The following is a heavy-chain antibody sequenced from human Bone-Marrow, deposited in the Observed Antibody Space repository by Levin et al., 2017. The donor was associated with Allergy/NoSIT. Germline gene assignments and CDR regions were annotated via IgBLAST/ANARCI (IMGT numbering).Heavy chain of an antibody. Sequence: GGSLRLSCKDSGNKFTSYWIGWVRQLPGKGLEWMGIIYAGDSTTDYSPSFQGRVTMSVDRSISVSYLQWSSLTVSATAIFYCASVTPGLFYDWGQGTLVIVS. CDR3: ASVTPGLFYD. D-gene: IGHD2-15*01. CDR2: IYAGDSTT. CDR1: GNKFTSYW. J-gene: IGHJ4*02. V-gene: IGHV5-51*01.